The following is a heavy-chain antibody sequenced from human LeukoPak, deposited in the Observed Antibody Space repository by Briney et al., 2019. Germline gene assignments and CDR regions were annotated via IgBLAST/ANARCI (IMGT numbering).Heavy chain of an antibody. V-gene: IGHV3-33*01. Sequence: PGRSLRLSCAASGFTFSNYGMHWARQAPGKGLEWVGVIWYDGSNVKYPDSVKGRFTISRDNSKNMMYLQMNSLRAEDTAVYYCARAGGSTVSHSDYWGQGTLVTVSS. J-gene: IGHJ4*02. CDR2: IWYDGSNV. D-gene: IGHD4-17*01. CDR1: GFTFSNYG. CDR3: ARAGGSTVSHSDY.